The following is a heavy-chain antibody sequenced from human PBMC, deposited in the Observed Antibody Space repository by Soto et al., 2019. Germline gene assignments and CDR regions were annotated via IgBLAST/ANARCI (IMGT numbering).Heavy chain of an antibody. CDR1: GGTFSSYA. CDR2: IIPIFGTA. V-gene: IGHV1-69*01. D-gene: IGHD6-13*01. CDR3: ARDLVAAAGSGDYYYYGMDV. Sequence: KVSCKASGGTFSSYAISWVRQAPGQGLEWMGGIIPIFGTANYAQKFQGRVTITADESTSTAYMELSSLRSEDTAVYYCARDLVAAAGSGDYYYYGMDVWGQGTTVTVSS. J-gene: IGHJ6*02.